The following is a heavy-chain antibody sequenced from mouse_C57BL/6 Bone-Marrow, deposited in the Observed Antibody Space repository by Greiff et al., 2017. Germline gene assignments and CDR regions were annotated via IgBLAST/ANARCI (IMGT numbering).Heavy chain of an antibody. CDR3: TTHSGPFAY. V-gene: IGHV14-4*01. Sequence: VQLKESGAELVRPGASVKLSCTASGFNIKDAYMHWVKQRPEQGLEWIGWIDPENGDTEYASKFQGKATITADTSSNTAYLQLSSLTSEDTAVYYCTTHSGPFAYWGQGTLVTVSA. D-gene: IGHD3-2*02. CDR2: IDPENGDT. J-gene: IGHJ3*01. CDR1: GFNIKDAY.